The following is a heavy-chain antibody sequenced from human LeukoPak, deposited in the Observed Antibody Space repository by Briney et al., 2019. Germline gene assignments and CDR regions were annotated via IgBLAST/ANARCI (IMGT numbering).Heavy chain of an antibody. CDR3: ARAGISAAAGTGRYYYYGMDV. J-gene: IGHJ6*02. Sequence: GASVTVSCKASGYTFTGYYMHWVRQAPGQGLEWMGWINPNSGGTNYAQKFQGRVTMTRDTSISTAYMELSRLRSDDTAVYYCARAGISAAAGTGRYYYYGMDVWGQGTTVTVSS. V-gene: IGHV1-2*02. D-gene: IGHD6-13*01. CDR2: INPNSGGT. CDR1: GYTFTGYY.